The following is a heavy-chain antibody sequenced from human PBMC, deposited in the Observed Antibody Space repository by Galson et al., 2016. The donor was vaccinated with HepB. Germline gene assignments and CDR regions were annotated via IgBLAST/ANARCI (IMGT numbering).Heavy chain of an antibody. Sequence: SLRLSCAASGFTFNAHWMNWVRQAPGKGLAWVANIRGDGIVSYYAESVRGRFTISRDNAKNSLYLQMNGLRVDETAGYYCSREMTGSYFDWGQGTLVTVSS. J-gene: IGHJ4*02. CDR1: GFTFNAHW. D-gene: IGHD3-10*01. V-gene: IGHV3-7*03. CDR3: SREMTGSYFD. CDR2: IRGDGIVS.